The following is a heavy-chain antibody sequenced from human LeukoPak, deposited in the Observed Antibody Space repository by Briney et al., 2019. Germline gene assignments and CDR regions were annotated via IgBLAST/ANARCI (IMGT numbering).Heavy chain of an antibody. J-gene: IGHJ5*02. CDR1: GASISSSDSY. CDR3: ARQYYYDSSGYYLDWFDP. Sequence: PSETLSLTCTVSGASISSSDSYWSWIRQPPGKGLEWIGSIYRRGSTSYNPSLKSRVTVSEDMSKNHFSLRLSSVTAADTAVYYCARQYYYDSSGYYLDWFDPWGQGTLVTVSS. D-gene: IGHD3-22*01. CDR2: IYRRGST. V-gene: IGHV4-39*01.